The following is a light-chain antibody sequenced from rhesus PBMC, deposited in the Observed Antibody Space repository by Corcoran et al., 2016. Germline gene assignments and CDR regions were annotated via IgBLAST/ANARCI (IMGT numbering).Light chain of an antibody. V-gene: IGKV1-69*01. CDR2: RAS. CDR3: QQHDNYPLT. CDR1: QDISIW. Sequence: DIQMTQSPSSLSASVGDRVTITCRASQDISIWLAWYQQKPGKAPNLLIYRASNLATGVPSRFSGSGSGTDCTLTTNSLQPEDIATYYCQQHDNYPLTFGGGTKVEIK. J-gene: IGKJ4*01.